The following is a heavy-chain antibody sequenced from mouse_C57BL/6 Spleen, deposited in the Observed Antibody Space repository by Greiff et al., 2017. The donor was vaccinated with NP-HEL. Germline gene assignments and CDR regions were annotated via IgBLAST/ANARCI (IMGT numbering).Heavy chain of an antibody. CDR2: ILPGSGST. CDR1: GYTFTGSW. CDR3: AIYYCCSSSFAY. D-gene: IGHD1-1*01. Sequence: QVQLQQSGAELMKPGASVKLSCKASGYTFTGSWIDWVKQRPGNGLEWIGEILPGSGSTNYNAKFKGKATFTADTSSNTAYMQLSSLTTEDSAIYYCAIYYCCSSSFAYWGKGTLVTVSA. J-gene: IGHJ3*01. V-gene: IGHV1-9*01.